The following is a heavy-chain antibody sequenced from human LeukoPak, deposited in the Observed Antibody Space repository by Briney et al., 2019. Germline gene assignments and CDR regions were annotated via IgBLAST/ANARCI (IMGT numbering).Heavy chain of an antibody. J-gene: IGHJ4*02. D-gene: IGHD3-16*01. CDR1: GHPFYKYG. CDR2: VSVYNGDT. Sequence: ASVKVSCKVSGHPFYKYGINWVRPAPGQGLEWLGWVSVYNGDTNNVQTLQGSLTMTTDVSTSTAYMELRSLRSDDTAVYYWAGNYEGQGVVAAHWGQGTLVTVSS. CDR3: AGNYEGQGVVAAH. V-gene: IGHV1-18*01.